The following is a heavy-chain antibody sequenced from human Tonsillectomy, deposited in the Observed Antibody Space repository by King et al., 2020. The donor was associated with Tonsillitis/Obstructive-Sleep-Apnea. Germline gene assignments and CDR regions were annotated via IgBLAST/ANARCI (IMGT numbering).Heavy chain of an antibody. CDR1: GFTFSSFS. CDR2: ISTSSSYI. D-gene: IGHD5-12*01. J-gene: IGHJ4*02. V-gene: IGHV3-21*01. CDR3: ARDLSVARYDY. Sequence: VQLVQSGGGLVKPGGSLRLSCAASGFTFSSFSMNWVRQAPGKGLEWVSSISTSSSYIYYADSVRGRFTISRDNAKNSLYLQMNSLRAEDTAVYYCARDLSVARYDYWGQGTLVTVSS.